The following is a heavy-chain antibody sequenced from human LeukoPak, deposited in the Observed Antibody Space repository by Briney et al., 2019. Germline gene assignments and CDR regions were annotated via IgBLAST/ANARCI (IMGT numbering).Heavy chain of an antibody. D-gene: IGHD3-16*02. Sequence: PSETLSLTCTVSGGSISSVSYDWGWIRQPPGKGLEWIGSIYYSGSTYYNPSLKSRVTISVDTSKNQFSLKLSSVTAADTAVYYCARGWRVYDYVWGSYRPETYYFDYWGQGTLVTVSS. CDR3: ARGWRVYDYVWGSYRPETYYFDY. CDR2: IYYSGST. V-gene: IGHV4-39*01. J-gene: IGHJ4*02. CDR1: GGSISSVSYD.